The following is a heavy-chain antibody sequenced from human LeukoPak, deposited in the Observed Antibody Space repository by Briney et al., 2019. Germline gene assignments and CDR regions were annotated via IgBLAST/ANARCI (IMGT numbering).Heavy chain of an antibody. V-gene: IGHV1-2*06. CDR2: INPNSGGT. Sequence: ASVKVSCKASGYTFTGYYMHWVRQAPGQGLEWMGRINPNSGGTNYAQKFQGRVTMTRDTSISTAYMELSRLRSDDTAVYYCARDWYDSSGILRNLCYWGQGTLVTVSS. D-gene: IGHD3-22*01. CDR3: ARDWYDSSGILRNLCY. J-gene: IGHJ4*02. CDR1: GYTFTGYY.